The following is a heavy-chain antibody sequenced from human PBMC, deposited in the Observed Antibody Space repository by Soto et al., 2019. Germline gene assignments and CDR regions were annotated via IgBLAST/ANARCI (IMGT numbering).Heavy chain of an antibody. CDR2: ISYDGSNK. Sequence: QVQLVESGGGVVQPGRSLRLSCAASGFTFSSYAMHWVRQAPGKGLEWVAVISYDGSNKYYADSVKGRFTISRDNSKNTLYVQMNSLRAEDTAVYYCASDFYYCMDVWGQGTTGTGSS. CDR3: ASDFYYCMDV. J-gene: IGHJ6*02. V-gene: IGHV3-30-3*01. CDR1: GFTFSSYA.